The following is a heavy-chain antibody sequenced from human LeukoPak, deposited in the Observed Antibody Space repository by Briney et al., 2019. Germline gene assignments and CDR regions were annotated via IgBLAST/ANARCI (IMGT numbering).Heavy chain of an antibody. V-gene: IGHV3-30*18. CDR1: GFTFSSYG. Sequence: GGSLRLSCAASGFTFSSYGMHWVRQAPGKWLEWVAVISYDGSNKYYADSVKGRFTISRDNSKNTLYLQMNSLRAEDTAVYYCAKLWWEPNDYWGQGTLVTVSS. D-gene: IGHD2-21*01. CDR3: AKLWWEPNDY. CDR2: ISYDGSNK. J-gene: IGHJ4*02.